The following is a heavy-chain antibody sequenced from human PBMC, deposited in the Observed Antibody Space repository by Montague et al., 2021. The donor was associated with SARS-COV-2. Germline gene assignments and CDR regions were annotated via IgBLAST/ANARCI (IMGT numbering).Heavy chain of an antibody. J-gene: IGHJ6*02. CDR3: ACGKYYDFWSGYYSHDYVSGMDV. V-gene: IGHV4-4*07. CDR2: IHTSGST. D-gene: IGHD3-3*01. CDR1: GGSISSYY. Sequence: SETLSLTCTVSGGSISSYYWSWIRQSAGKGLELIWRIHTSGSTDYYPSLNSRVTMSVDMSTNKFALTLSSVTAADTAVYYCACGKYYDFWSGYYSHDYVSGMDVWGQGTTVTVSS.